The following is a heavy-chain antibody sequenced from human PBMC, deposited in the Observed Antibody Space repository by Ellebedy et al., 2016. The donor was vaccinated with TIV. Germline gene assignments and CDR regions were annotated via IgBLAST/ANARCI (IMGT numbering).Heavy chain of an antibody. D-gene: IGHD6-19*01. CDR2: IRQDGGEK. J-gene: IGHJ4*02. CDR1: GFTLSTYW. CDR3: ARPTLAGEIYDS. V-gene: IGHV3-7*01. Sequence: PGGSLRLSCAASGFTLSTYWMTWVRQAPGKGLEWVANIRQDGGEKKYVDSVKGRFTISRDNAKNSLYLEMNNLRAEDTAVYDCARPTLAGEIYDSWGQGTLVTVSS.